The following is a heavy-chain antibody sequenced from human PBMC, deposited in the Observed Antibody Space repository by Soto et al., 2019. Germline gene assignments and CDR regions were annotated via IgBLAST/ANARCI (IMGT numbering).Heavy chain of an antibody. Sequence: PSETLSLTCAVYGGSFSGYYWSWIRQPPGKGLEWIGEINHSGSTNYDPSLKSRVTISVDTSKNQFSLSLSSVTASDTAVYYCTSATYGDFSMDVWGKGTTVTVSS. J-gene: IGHJ6*03. CDR2: INHSGST. CDR3: TSATYGDFSMDV. V-gene: IGHV4-34*01. CDR1: GGSFSGYY. D-gene: IGHD4-17*01.